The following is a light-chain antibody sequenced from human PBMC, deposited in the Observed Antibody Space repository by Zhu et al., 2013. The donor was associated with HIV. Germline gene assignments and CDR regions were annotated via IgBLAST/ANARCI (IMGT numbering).Light chain of an antibody. CDR2: TAS. CDR3: QDLNTFPFT. J-gene: IGKJ3*01. V-gene: IGKV1-9*01. CDR1: QAINTY. Sequence: DTQMTQAPSFISASVGDRVIITCRASQAINTYVAWYQQRPGEAPKLLIYTASTLQSGVPSRFSGSGSGTDFTLTINSLQPEDFATYFCQDLNTFPFTFGPGTKVDV.